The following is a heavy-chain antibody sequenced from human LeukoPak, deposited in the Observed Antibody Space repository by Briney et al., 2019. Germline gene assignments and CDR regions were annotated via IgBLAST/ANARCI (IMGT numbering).Heavy chain of an antibody. D-gene: IGHD3-9*01. CDR2: INPNSGGT. CDR3: ARAHLRYFDWLLS. CDR1: GYTFTGYY. V-gene: IGHV1-2*06. Sequence: ASVKVSCKASGYTFTGYYMHWVRQAPGQGLEWMGRINPNSGGTNYAQKFQGRVTMTRDTSISTAYMELSRLRSDDTAVYYFARAHLRYFDWLLSWGQGTLVTVSS. J-gene: IGHJ5*02.